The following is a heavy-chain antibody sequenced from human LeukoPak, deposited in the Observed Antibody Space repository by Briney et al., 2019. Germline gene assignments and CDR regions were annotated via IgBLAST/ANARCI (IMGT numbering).Heavy chain of an antibody. CDR3: TSQFSTAGGY. CDR2: INSDGSST. V-gene: IGHV3-74*01. Sequence: GGSLRLSCAASGFTLSNYWMHWVRQAPGKGLVWVLRINSDGSSTSYADSVKGRFTISRDNAKNTLYLQMNSLSADDTAVYYCTSQFSTAGGYWGQGTLVTVSS. D-gene: IGHD4-17*01. J-gene: IGHJ4*02. CDR1: GFTLSNYW.